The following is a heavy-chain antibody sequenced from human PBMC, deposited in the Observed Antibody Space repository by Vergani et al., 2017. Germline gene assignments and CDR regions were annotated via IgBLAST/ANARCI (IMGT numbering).Heavy chain of an antibody. CDR1: VGSISSSY. CDR2: IYYSGST. J-gene: IGHJ4*02. CDR3: ARFLGGYGYGWKSFDY. Sequence: QVQLQESGPGLVKPSETLSLTCTVSVGSISSSYWSWLRQPPGKGLEWIGYIYYSGSTNHNPYLKSRVTISGDTSKNQFHRKLSYVTAADTAVYYCARFLGGYGYGWKSFDYWGQGTLVTVSS. D-gene: IGHD5-18*01. V-gene: IGHV4-59*01.